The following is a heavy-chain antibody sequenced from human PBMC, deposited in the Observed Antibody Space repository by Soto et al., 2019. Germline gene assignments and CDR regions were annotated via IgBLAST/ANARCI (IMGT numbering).Heavy chain of an antibody. Sequence: PSETLSLTCTVSGGSISSYYWSWIRQPPGKGLEWIGYIYYSGSTNYNPSLKSRVTISVDTSKNQFSLKLSSVTAADTAVYYCARRYGGTFDYWVQGTLVTVSS. J-gene: IGHJ4*02. CDR1: GGSISSYY. D-gene: IGHD2-15*01. CDR2: IYYSGST. CDR3: ARRYGGTFDY. V-gene: IGHV4-59*08.